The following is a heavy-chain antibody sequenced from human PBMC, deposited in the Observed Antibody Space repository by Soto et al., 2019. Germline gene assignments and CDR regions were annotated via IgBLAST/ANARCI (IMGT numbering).Heavy chain of an antibody. Sequence: QVQLVQSGAEVKKPGSSVNVSCKASGGTFSSYAISWVRQAPGQGLEWMGGIIPIFGTANYAQKFQGRVTITAEESTSTAYMELSSLRSEDTAVYYCARDFRITMVRGEIYYYYYGMDVWGQGTTVTVSS. CDR1: GGTFSSYA. CDR3: ARDFRITMVRGEIYYYYYGMDV. V-gene: IGHV1-69*01. J-gene: IGHJ6*02. D-gene: IGHD3-10*01. CDR2: IIPIFGTA.